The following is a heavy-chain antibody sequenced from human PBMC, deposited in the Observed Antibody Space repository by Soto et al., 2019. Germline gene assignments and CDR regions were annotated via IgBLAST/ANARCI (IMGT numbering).Heavy chain of an antibody. D-gene: IGHD6-6*01. CDR1: GFTVSSYS. J-gene: IGHJ4*02. CDR2: ISSSSSYI. V-gene: IGHV3-21*01. Sequence: GGSLRLSCAASGFTVSSYSMNWVRQAPGKGLEWVSSISSSSSYIYYADSVKGRFTISRDNAKNSLYLQMNSLRAEDTAVYYCARAPYSSSYYFDYWGQGTLVTVSS. CDR3: ARAPYSSSYYFDY.